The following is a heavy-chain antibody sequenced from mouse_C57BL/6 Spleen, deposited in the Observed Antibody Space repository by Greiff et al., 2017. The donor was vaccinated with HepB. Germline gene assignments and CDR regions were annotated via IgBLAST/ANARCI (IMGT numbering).Heavy chain of an antibody. V-gene: IGHV2-5*01. D-gene: IGHD2-3*01. CDR3: AKKNGRYDGYYVYFDV. CDR2: IWRGGST. J-gene: IGHJ1*03. CDR1: GFSLTSYG. Sequence: QVQLQQSGPGLVQPSQSLSITCTVSGFSLTSYGVHWVRQSPGKGLEWLGVIWRGGSTDSNAAFMSRLSITKDNSKSHVFFKMNSLQADDTAIYYGAKKNGRYDGYYVYFDVWGTGTTVTVSS.